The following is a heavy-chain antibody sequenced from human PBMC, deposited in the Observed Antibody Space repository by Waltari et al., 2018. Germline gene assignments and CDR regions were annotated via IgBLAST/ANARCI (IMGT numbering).Heavy chain of an antibody. J-gene: IGHJ4*02. CDR1: GGSFSGYY. CDR3: ARGGITGTNSLVFDY. V-gene: IGHV4-34*01. Sequence: QVQLQQWGAGLLKPSETLSLTCAVYGGSFSGYYWSWIRPPPGKGLEWIGEINHRGSTNYNPSLKSRVTISVDTSKNQFSLKLSSVTAADTAVYYCARGGITGTNSLVFDYWGQGTLVTVSS. CDR2: INHRGST. D-gene: IGHD1-20*01.